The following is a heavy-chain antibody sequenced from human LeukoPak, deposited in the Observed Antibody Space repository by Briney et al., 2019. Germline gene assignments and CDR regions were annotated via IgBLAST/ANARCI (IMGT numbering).Heavy chain of an antibody. CDR1: GGSISSSSYY. Sequence: SETLSLTCTVSGGSISSSSYYWGWIRQPPGKGLEWIGSIYYSGSTYYNPSLKSRVTVSVDTSKNQFSLKLSSVTAADTAVYYCARQSTMVRGVILNWFDPWGQGTLVTVSS. D-gene: IGHD3-10*01. CDR2: IYYSGST. J-gene: IGHJ5*02. V-gene: IGHV4-39*01. CDR3: ARQSTMVRGVILNWFDP.